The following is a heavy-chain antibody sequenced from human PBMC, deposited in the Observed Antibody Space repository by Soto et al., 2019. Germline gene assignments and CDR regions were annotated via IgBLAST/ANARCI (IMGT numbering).Heavy chain of an antibody. CDR3: ARAEYSWGFDYYYGMDV. V-gene: IGHV3-33*01. Sequence: QVQLVESGGGVVQPGRSLRLSCAASGFTFSSYGMHWVRQAPGKGLEWVAVIWYDGSNKYYADSVKGRFTISRDNSKNTLYLQMNSLRAEDTAVYYCARAEYSWGFDYYYGMDVWGQGTTVTVSS. D-gene: IGHD1-1*01. CDR1: GFTFSSYG. CDR2: IWYDGSNK. J-gene: IGHJ6*02.